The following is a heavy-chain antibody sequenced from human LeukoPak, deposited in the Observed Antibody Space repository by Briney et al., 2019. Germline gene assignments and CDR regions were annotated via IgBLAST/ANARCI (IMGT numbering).Heavy chain of an antibody. CDR3: ASIATVTTKGVDAFDI. Sequence: SGTLSLTCAVSGGSISSSNWWSWVRPPPGKGLEWIGEIYHSGSTNYNPSLKSRVTISVDKSKNQFSLKLSSVTAADTAVYYCASIATVTTKGVDAFDIWGQGTMVTVSS. D-gene: IGHD4-17*01. J-gene: IGHJ3*02. V-gene: IGHV4-4*02. CDR1: GGSISSSNW. CDR2: IYHSGST.